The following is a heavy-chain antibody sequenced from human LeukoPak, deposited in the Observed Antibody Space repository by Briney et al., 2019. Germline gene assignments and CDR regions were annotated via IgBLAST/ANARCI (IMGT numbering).Heavy chain of an antibody. Sequence: SETLSLTCTVSGGSISSYYWSWIRQPPGKGLEWIGYIYYSRSTNYNPSLKSRVTISVDTSKNQFSLKLSSVTAADTAVYYCAGYSGSYSPHYWGQGTLVTVSS. CDR3: AGYSGSYSPHY. V-gene: IGHV4-59*08. D-gene: IGHD1-26*01. CDR2: IYYSRST. J-gene: IGHJ4*02. CDR1: GGSISSYY.